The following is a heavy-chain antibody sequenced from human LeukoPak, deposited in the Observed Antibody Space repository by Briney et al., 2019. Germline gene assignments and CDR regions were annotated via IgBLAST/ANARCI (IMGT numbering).Heavy chain of an antibody. V-gene: IGHV3-21*01. Sequence: GGSLRLSCAASGFTLITYSINWVRQAPGKGLEWVSSISGNSSYIYYADSVKGRFTISRDNARNSLYLQMNNLRAEDTAVYYCAREEMGGTARSGALYWGQGTLVTVSS. CDR1: GFTLITYS. CDR3: AREEMGGTARSGALY. D-gene: IGHD3-10*01. J-gene: IGHJ4*02. CDR2: ISGNSSYI.